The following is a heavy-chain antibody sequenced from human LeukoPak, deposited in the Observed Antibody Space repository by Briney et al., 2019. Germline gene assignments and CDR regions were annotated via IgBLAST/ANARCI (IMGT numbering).Heavy chain of an antibody. CDR1: GYTFTGYY. D-gene: IGHD3-10*02. CDR2: INPNSGGT. CDR3: ARAYVYYFDY. V-gene: IGHV1-2*02. Sequence: ASVTVACKASGYTFTGYYMHWVRQAPGQGLEWMGWINPNSGGTNYAQKFQGRVTMTRDTSISTAYMELSRLRSDDTAVYYCARAYVYYFDYWGQGTLVTVSS. J-gene: IGHJ4*02.